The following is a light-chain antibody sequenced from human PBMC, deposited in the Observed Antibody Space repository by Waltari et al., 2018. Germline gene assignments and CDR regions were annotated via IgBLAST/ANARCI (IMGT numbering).Light chain of an antibody. CDR3: QQYATSRT. V-gene: IGKV3-20*01. J-gene: IGKJ1*01. CDR2: GGS. CDR1: QSVSSAY. Sequence: EIVLTQSPGTLSLSPGESATLSCRASQSVSSAYLAWYQQGPGQAPRLLIYGGSSRATGIPDRFSGSGSGTDFTLTISRLESEDFAVYYCQQYATSRTFGQGTKVEIK.